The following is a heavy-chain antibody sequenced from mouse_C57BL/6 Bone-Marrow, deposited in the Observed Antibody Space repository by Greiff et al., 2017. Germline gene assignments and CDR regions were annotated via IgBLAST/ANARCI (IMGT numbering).Heavy chain of an antibody. CDR3: TFDDRFAY. CDR1: GFNIKDDY. CDR2: IDPENGYT. J-gene: IGHJ3*01. Sequence: VQLQQSGAELVRPGASVKLSCTASGFNIKDDYMHWVKQRPEKGLAWIGWIDPENGYTESASKFQGKATITSDTSSNTAYLQLSSLTSEDTAVYYGTFDDRFAYWGQGTLVTVSA. V-gene: IGHV14-4*01.